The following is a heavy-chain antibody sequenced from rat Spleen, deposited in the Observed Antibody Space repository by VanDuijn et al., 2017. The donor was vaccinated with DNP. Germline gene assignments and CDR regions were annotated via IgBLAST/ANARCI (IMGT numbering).Heavy chain of an antibody. V-gene: IGHV5-27*01. CDR1: GFTFSNYG. Sequence: EVQLVESGGGLVQPGRSLKLSCAASGFTFSNYGMAWVRQAPTKGLEWVASITNSGGSTYYRDSVKGRFTISRDNAKSTLYLQMDSLRSEDTATYYCTTGILQWSDYWGQGVMVTVSS. J-gene: IGHJ2*01. CDR2: ITNSGGST. D-gene: IGHD1-1*01. CDR3: TTGILQWSDY.